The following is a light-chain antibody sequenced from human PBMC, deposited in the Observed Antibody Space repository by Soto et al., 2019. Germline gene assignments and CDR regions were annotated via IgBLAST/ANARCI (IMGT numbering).Light chain of an antibody. CDR2: DAF. V-gene: IGKV3-20*01. Sequence: EIVLTQSPGTLSLSPGERATLSCRASQSASSRLAWYQQRPGQAPRLLIYDAFSRATGIPDRFSGSGSGTDFTLTISRLEPEDFAVYYCQHYGDSRTFGQGTKVDIK. CDR1: QSASSR. CDR3: QHYGDSRT. J-gene: IGKJ1*01.